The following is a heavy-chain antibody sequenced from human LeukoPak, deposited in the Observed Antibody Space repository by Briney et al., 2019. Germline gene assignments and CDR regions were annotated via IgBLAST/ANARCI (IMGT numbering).Heavy chain of an antibody. J-gene: IGHJ6*02. Sequence: SGTLSLTCAVSGGSISSSNWWSWVRQPPGKGLEWIGEINHSGSTNYNPSLKSRVTISVDTSKNQFSLKLSSVTAADTAVYYCARTGYYDSSGHYYGMDVWGQGTTVTVSS. CDR2: INHSGST. CDR3: ARTGYYDSSGHYYGMDV. CDR1: GGSISSSNW. D-gene: IGHD3-22*01. V-gene: IGHV4-4*02.